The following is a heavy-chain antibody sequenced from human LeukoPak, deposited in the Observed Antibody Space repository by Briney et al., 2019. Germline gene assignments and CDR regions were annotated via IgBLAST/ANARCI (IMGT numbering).Heavy chain of an antibody. CDR3: ARGPPGGY. CDR1: GFTVSSVY. Sequence: GGSLRLSCTASGFTVSSVYMNWVRQAPGKGLEWVSVLYSGGNTYYADSVKGRFTISRDSSKNTLYLQMNSLRVEDTAVYYCARGPPGGYWGQGTLVTVSS. CDR2: LYSGGNT. V-gene: IGHV3-53*01. D-gene: IGHD3-16*01. J-gene: IGHJ4*02.